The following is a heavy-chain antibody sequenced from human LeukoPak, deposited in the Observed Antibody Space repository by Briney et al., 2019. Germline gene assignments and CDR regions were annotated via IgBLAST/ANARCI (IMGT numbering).Heavy chain of an antibody. V-gene: IGHV3-23*01. Sequence: GGSLRLSCAASGFTFSSYAMSWVRQAPGKGLEWVSAISGSGGSTYYADSVKGRFTISRDNSKNTLYLQMNSLRAEDTAVYYCAKKGSLFRSNDYGMDVWGQGTTVTVSS. CDR1: GFTFSSYA. CDR2: ISGSGGST. J-gene: IGHJ6*02. D-gene: IGHD2-15*01. CDR3: AKKGSLFRSNDYGMDV.